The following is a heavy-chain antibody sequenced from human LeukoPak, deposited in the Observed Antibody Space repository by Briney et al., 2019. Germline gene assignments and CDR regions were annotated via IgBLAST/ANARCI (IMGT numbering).Heavy chain of an antibody. CDR1: GFTVSGNY. CDR2: IYSGGST. D-gene: IGHD2-2*01. J-gene: IGHJ6*03. V-gene: IGHV3-66*02. Sequence: GGSLRLSCAASGFTVSGNYISWVRQAPGKGLEWVSVIYSGGSTNYADSVKGRFTISRDNSKNTLYLQMNSLRAEDTAVYYCARVLYVGQAVDYTDVWGKGTTVTVSS. CDR3: ARVLYVGQAVDYTDV.